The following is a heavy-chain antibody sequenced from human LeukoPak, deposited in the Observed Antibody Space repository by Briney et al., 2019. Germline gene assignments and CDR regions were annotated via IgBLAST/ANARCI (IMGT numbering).Heavy chain of an antibody. CDR1: GYSFTSYW. CDR3: ARRGYYDKEWAEYFQH. D-gene: IGHD3-22*01. CDR2: IYPGDSET. J-gene: IGHJ1*01. Sequence: GESLKISCKASGYSFTSYWIGWVRQMPGKGLEWMGIIYPGDSETRYSPSFQGQFTISADKSISTAYLQWSSLKASDTAMYYCARRGYYDKEWAEYFQHWGQGTLVSVSS. V-gene: IGHV5-51*01.